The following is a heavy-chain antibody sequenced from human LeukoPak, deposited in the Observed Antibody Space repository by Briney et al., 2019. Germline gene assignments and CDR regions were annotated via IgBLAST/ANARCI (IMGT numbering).Heavy chain of an antibody. CDR3: ARSWGDSSGHYTQLDF. CDR1: GYTFTGYY. CDR2: INPKSGGT. D-gene: IGHD3-22*01. Sequence: ASVKVSCRASGYTFTGYYIHWVRQAPGQGLEWTGWINPKSGGTNYAQNFQGRVTMTRDTSISTAYMDLSRLRSDDMAVYYCARSWGDSSGHYTQLDFWGQGTLVTVSS. J-gene: IGHJ4*02. V-gene: IGHV1-2*02.